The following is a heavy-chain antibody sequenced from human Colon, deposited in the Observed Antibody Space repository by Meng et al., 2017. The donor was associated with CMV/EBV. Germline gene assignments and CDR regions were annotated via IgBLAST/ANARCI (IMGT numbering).Heavy chain of an antibody. D-gene: IGHD3-3*01. CDR3: ARNRDYDFWTCYPNWFDP. V-gene: IGHV3-11*01. Sequence: FTFNQYYMTWVRQAPGKGLEWVAYIDGTGSIIHYTDSVKGRFTISRDTARKSLYLQMNSLRAEDTAVYYCARNRDYDFWTCYPNWFDPWGQGTLVTVSS. J-gene: IGHJ5*02. CDR2: IDGTGSII. CDR1: FTFNQYY.